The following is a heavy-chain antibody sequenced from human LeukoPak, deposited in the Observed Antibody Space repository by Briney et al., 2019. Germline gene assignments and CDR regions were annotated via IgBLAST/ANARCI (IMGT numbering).Heavy chain of an antibody. Sequence: GGSLRLSCAASGFTFSSYAMSWVRQAPGKGLEWVSSISSSSSYIYYADSVKGRFTISRDNAKNSLYLQMSSLRAEDTAVYYCARDFRGYSIDYWGQGTLVTVSS. CDR3: ARDFRGYSIDY. CDR2: ISSSSSYI. D-gene: IGHD3-16*01. CDR1: GFTFSSYA. V-gene: IGHV3-21*01. J-gene: IGHJ4*02.